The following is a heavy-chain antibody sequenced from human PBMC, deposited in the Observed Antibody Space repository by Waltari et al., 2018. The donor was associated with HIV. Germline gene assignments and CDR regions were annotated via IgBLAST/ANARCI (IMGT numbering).Heavy chain of an antibody. CDR2: IKQDGSEK. D-gene: IGHD2-2*01. CDR1: W. Sequence: WMSWVRPAPGKGLEWVANIKQDGSEKYYVDSVKGRFTISRDNAKNSLYLQMNSLRAEDTAVYYCARLGPAATYYYGMDVWGQGTTVTVSS. CDR3: ARLGPAATYYYGMDV. V-gene: IGHV3-7*01. J-gene: IGHJ6*02.